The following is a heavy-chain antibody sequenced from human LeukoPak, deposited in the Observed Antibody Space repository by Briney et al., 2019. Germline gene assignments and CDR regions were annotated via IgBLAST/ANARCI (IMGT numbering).Heavy chain of an antibody. V-gene: IGHV3-21*06. Sequence: PGGSLRLSCAASGFTFSSYNMTWVRQAPGKGLEWVSSISSSSHYIYYADSVKGRFTISRDNAKNSLSLQMNSLRDEDTALYYCVRDRAAPDYWGQGTLVSVSS. D-gene: IGHD6-25*01. J-gene: IGHJ4*02. CDR2: ISSSSHYI. CDR3: VRDRAAPDY. CDR1: GFTFSSYN.